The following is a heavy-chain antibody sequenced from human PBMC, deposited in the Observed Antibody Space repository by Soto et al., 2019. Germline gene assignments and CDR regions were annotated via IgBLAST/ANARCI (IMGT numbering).Heavy chain of an antibody. V-gene: IGHV1-18*01. J-gene: IGHJ5*02. CDR1: GYTFTSYS. CDR3: ASIDETYNWFDP. Sequence: ASVKVSCKASGYTFTSYSISWVRQAPGQGLEWMGWISAYNGNTNYAQKLQGRVTMTTDTSTSTAYMELRSLRSDDTAVYYCASIDETYNWFDPWGQGTLVTVSS. CDR2: ISAYNGNT.